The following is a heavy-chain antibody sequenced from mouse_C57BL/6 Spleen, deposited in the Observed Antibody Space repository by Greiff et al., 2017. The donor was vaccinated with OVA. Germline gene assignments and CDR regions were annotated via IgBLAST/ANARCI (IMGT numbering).Heavy chain of an antibody. CDR3: ASFYDYDRSFAY. D-gene: IGHD2-4*01. J-gene: IGHJ3*01. CDR1: GYAFSSSW. Sequence: QVQLKQSGPELVKPGASVKISCKASGYAFSSSWMNWVKQRPGKGLEWIGRIYPGDGDTNYNGKFKGKATLTADKSSSTAYMQLSSLTSDDSAVYFCASFYDYDRSFAYWGQGTLVTVSA. V-gene: IGHV1-82*01. CDR2: IYPGDGDT.